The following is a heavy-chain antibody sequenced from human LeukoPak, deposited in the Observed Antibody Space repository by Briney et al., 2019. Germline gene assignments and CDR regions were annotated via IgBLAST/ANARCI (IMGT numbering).Heavy chain of an antibody. CDR3: AREYIVVVPAASLVSLWFDP. J-gene: IGHJ5*02. Sequence: PSETLSLTCTVSGGSISSGSYNWSSVRQPAGKGLEWIGRIYISGSTNYNPSLKCRVTISVDTSKNQFSLKLSSVTAADTAVYDCAREYIVVVPAASLVSLWFDPWGQGTLVTVSS. CDR1: GGSISSGSYN. CDR2: IYISGST. V-gene: IGHV4-61*02. D-gene: IGHD2-2*01.